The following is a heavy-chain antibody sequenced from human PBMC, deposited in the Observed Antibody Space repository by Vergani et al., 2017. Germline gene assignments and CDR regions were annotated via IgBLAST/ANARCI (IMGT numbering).Heavy chain of an antibody. D-gene: IGHD2-15*01. CDR3: ARAGDCSVDSCYSGPFDY. V-gene: IGHV4-59*01. Sequence: QVQLQEAGPGLAKPSETLSLTCTVSGGSISNNFWSLIRQPPGKGLEWIGYISYGGITNYNPSLMGRVTILLDTSKNQFSLNLSSVTAADTAVYYRARAGDCSVDSCYSGPFDYWGQGTLVTVSS. J-gene: IGHJ4*02. CDR2: ISYGGIT. CDR1: GGSISNNF.